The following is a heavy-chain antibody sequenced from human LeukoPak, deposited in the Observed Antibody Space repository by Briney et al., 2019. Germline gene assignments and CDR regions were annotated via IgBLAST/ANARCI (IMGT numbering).Heavy chain of an antibody. Sequence: ASVKVSCKVSGYTLTELSMHWVRQAPGKGLEWMGGFDAEVGETIYAQKLERRVTMTEDTADDTAYTELSDLRSEDTAVYYCATSVVVIVDAFDIWGQGTMVTVSS. CDR2: FDAEVGET. J-gene: IGHJ3*02. CDR1: GYTLTELS. CDR3: ATSVVVIVDAFDI. D-gene: IGHD3-22*01. V-gene: IGHV1-24*01.